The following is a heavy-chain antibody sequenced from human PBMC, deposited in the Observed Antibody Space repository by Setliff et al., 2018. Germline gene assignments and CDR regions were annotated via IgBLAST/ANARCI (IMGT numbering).Heavy chain of an antibody. J-gene: IGHJ6*03. CDR1: GFTFKNYG. CDR2: ISTSSSTK. D-gene: IGHD3-22*01. Sequence: GSLRLSCVASGFTFKNYGMHWVRQAPGKGLEWISYISTSSSTKYYADSVKGRFTISRDNANQSLYLQMNSLRAEDTAVYYCARLALTGYDSSGYYYALEYYYYMDVWGKGTTVTVSS. V-gene: IGHV3-48*01. CDR3: ARLALTGYDSSGYYYALEYYYYMDV.